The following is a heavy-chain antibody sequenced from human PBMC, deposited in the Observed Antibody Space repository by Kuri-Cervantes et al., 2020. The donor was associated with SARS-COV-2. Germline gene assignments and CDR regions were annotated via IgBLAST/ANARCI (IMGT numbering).Heavy chain of an antibody. V-gene: IGHV4-39*01. Sequence: ESLKISCTVSGGSISSSSYYWGWIRQPPGKGLEGIGSIYYSGSTYYNPSLKSRVTTSVDTSKNQFSLKLSSVTAADTAVYYCARGSARPVWSGYYTRGGWFDPWGQGTLVTVSS. CDR3: ARGSARPVWSGYYTRGGWFDP. D-gene: IGHD3-3*01. CDR2: IYYSGST. CDR1: GGSISSSSYY. J-gene: IGHJ5*02.